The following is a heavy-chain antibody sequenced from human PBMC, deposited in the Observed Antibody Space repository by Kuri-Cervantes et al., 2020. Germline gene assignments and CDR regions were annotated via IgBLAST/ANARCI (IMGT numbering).Heavy chain of an antibody. V-gene: IGHV1-2*02. CDR3: ARDKLGRSSSHLYYFDY. J-gene: IGHJ4*02. CDR2: INPNSGGT. Sequence: ASVKVSCKVSGYTLTELSMHWVRQAPGQGLEWMGWINPNSGGTNYAQKFQGRVTMTRDTSISTAYMELSRLRSDDTAVYYCARDKLGRSSSHLYYFDYWGQGTLVTVSS. CDR1: GYTLTELS. D-gene: IGHD6-6*01.